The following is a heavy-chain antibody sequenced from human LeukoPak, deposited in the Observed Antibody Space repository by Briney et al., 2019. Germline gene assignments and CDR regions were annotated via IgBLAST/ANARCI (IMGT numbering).Heavy chain of an antibody. J-gene: IGHJ4*02. CDR1: VYTLTELS. CDR2: FDPEDGET. CDR3: ATLRRTASGDY. Sequence: ASVKVSCKVSVYTLTELSMHWVRQAPGKGLEWIGGFDPEDGETIYAQKFQGRVTMTEDTSTDTAYMELSSLRSEDTAVYYRATLRRTASGDYWGQGTLVNGSS. D-gene: IGHD2-21*01. V-gene: IGHV1-24*01.